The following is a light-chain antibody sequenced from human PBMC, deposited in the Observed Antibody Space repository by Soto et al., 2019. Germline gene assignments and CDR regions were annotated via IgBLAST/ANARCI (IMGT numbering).Light chain of an antibody. CDR1: SSDVGASDY. Sequence: QSVLTQPPSASGSPGQSVAISCTGTSSDVGASDYVSWYQQHSGKAPRLLLYEVNKRPSGIPARFSGSKSGNTASLTVSALQLDDEADYYCLSHVDSMNVLGTGTKLTVL. V-gene: IGLV2-8*01. CDR2: EVN. J-gene: IGLJ1*01. CDR3: LSHVDSMNV.